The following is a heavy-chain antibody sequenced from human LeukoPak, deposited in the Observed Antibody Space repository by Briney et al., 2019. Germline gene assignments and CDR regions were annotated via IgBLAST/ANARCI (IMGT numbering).Heavy chain of an antibody. V-gene: IGHV1-2*02. D-gene: IGHD2-8*01. J-gene: IGHJ4*02. CDR1: GYTFTGYY. CDR2: INPNSGGT. CDR3: ARPRYCTNGVCYPIFDY. Sequence: ASVKVSCKASGYTFTGYYMPWVRQAPGQGLEWMGWINPNSGGTNYAQKFQGRVTMTRDTSISTAYMELSRLRSDDTAVYYCARPRYCTNGVCYPIFDYWGQGTLVTVSS.